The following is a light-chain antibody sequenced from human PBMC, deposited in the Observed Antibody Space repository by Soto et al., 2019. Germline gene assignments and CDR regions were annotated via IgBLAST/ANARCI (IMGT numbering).Light chain of an antibody. V-gene: IGKV3-11*01. Sequence: EIVLTQSPATLSLSPGERATLSCRASQSVTSYLAWYQQRPGQAPRLLINDASRRATGVPDRFGGSRSGTEFTLTINNLEPEDFAVYYCQQRNVWPPITFGQGTRLEIK. CDR2: DAS. CDR1: QSVTSY. J-gene: IGKJ5*01. CDR3: QQRNVWPPIT.